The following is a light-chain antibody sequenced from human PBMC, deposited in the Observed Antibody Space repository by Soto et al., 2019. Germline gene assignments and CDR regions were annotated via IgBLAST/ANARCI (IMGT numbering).Light chain of an antibody. J-gene: IGLJ1*01. CDR3: CSYASSSTFL. CDR1: SSDVGSHNL. V-gene: IGLV2-23*01. Sequence: QSVLTQPASLSGSPGQSITISCTGTSSDVGSHNLVSWYQQHPGKAPKLIIYEGSKRPSGVSNRFSGSKSGNTASLTISGLQAEDEADYYCCSYASSSTFLFGTGTKVTVL. CDR2: EGS.